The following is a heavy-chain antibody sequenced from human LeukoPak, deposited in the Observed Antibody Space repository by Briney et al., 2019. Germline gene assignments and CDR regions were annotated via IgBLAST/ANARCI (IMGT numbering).Heavy chain of an antibody. D-gene: IGHD4-17*01. CDR2: IYTRGNT. CDR3: ARSVPSRDYGSSSFDY. V-gene: IGHV4-4*07. CDR1: GGSISSYY. Sequence: SETLSLTCTVSGGSISSYYWSWVRQPAGKGLEWIWRIYTRGNTNYNPSLKSRVTMSVDTSKNQFSLKVNSLSAADTAMYYCARSVPSRDYGSSSFDYWGQGILVTVSS. J-gene: IGHJ4*02.